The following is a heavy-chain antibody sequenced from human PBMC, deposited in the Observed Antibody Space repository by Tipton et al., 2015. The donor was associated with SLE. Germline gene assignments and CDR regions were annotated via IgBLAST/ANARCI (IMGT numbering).Heavy chain of an antibody. Sequence: TLSLTCTVSGGSVSSGSYYWSWIRQPPGKGLEWIGYIYYSGSTNYNPSLKSRVTISVDTSKKQSSLKLSSVTAADTAVYYCAREGSSWSDWFDPWGQGTLVTVSS. V-gene: IGHV4-61*01. D-gene: IGHD6-13*01. J-gene: IGHJ5*02. CDR1: GGSVSSGSYY. CDR3: AREGSSWSDWFDP. CDR2: IYYSGST.